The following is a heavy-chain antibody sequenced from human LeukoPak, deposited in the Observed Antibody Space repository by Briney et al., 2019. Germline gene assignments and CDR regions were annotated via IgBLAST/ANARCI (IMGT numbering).Heavy chain of an antibody. J-gene: IGHJ6*03. D-gene: IGHD7-27*01. Sequence: GGSLRLSCTASGFTFNNFGMSWVRQAPGKGLEWVSTISNSATRTYYADSVKGRFTISRDNSKNTLYLQMNSLRAEDTAVYYCARDTGSGQLGNYYYMDVWGKGTTVTVSS. CDR3: ARDTGSGQLGNYYYMDV. CDR1: GFTFNNFG. V-gene: IGHV3-23*01. CDR2: ISNSATRT.